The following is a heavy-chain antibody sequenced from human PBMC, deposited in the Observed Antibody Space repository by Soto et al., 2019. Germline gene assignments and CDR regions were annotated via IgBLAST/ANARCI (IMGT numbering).Heavy chain of an antibody. CDR3: ARDLPPVDY. CDR1: GYSFTSYG. J-gene: IGHJ4*02. CDR2: ISAYNGNT. V-gene: IGHV1-18*01. Sequence: GESLKISCKGSGYSFTSYGISWVRQAPGQGLEWMGWISAYNGNTNYAQKLQGRVTMTTDTSTSTAYMELRSLRSDDTAVYYCARDLPPVDYWGQGTLVTVSS.